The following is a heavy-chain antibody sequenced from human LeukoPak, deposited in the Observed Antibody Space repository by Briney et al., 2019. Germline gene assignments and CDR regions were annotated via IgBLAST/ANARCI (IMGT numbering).Heavy chain of an antibody. CDR1: GNTFTNYA. CDR2: ISGYNGNT. Sequence: ASVKVSCKASGNTFTNYAISWVRQAPGQGLEWVARISGYNGNTDYAQKVKDRVTVTADTSTAYLEMRGLTSDDTAVYYCARDHGDFVGVKVGFDSWGQGTLVTVSS. J-gene: IGHJ4*02. D-gene: IGHD4-17*01. V-gene: IGHV1-18*01. CDR3: ARDHGDFVGVKVGFDS.